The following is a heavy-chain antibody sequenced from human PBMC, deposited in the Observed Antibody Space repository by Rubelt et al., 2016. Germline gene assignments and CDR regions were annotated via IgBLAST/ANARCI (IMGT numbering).Heavy chain of an antibody. CDR2: ISSSSSTI. Sequence: EVQLVESGGGLVQPGGSLRLSCAASGFTFSSYSMNWVRQAPGKGLEWVSYISSSSSTIYYADSVKGRSTISRDNAKNSLYLQMNSLRDEDTALYYCAKDTGEIDTYDILTGYRSTFGNWGQRTLVTVSS. CDR3: AKDTGEIDTYDILTGYRSTFGN. J-gene: IGHJ4*02. CDR1: GFTFSSYS. V-gene: IGHV3-48*02. D-gene: IGHD3-9*01.